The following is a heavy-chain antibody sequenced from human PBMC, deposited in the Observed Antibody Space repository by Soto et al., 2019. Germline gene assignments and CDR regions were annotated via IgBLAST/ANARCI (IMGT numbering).Heavy chain of an antibody. V-gene: IGHV4-39*01. Sequence: SETLSLTCIVSGGSISSSDYYWCWVRQPPGKGLEWIGAVYYSGSTYYNPSLTGRVTISVDTSKNQFSLNLRSVTAADTAVYYCARQTGGFGYYFDYWGQGALVTVSS. J-gene: IGHJ4*02. CDR2: VYYSGST. D-gene: IGHD3-16*01. CDR3: ARQTGGFGYYFDY. CDR1: GGSISSSDYY.